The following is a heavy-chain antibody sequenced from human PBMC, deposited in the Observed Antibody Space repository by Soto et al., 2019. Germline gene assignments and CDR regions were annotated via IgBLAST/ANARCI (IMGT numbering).Heavy chain of an antibody. V-gene: IGHV3-9*01. CDR3: AKEKYRRGSYYSIDY. Sequence: GGSLRLSCAASGFTFDDYAMHWVRQAPGKGLEWVSGISWNSGSIDYADSVKGRFTISTDNAKNSLYLQMNSLRAEDTALYYCAKEKYRRGSYYSIDYWGQGTLVTVSS. J-gene: IGHJ4*02. CDR1: GFTFDDYA. D-gene: IGHD1-26*01. CDR2: ISWNSGSI.